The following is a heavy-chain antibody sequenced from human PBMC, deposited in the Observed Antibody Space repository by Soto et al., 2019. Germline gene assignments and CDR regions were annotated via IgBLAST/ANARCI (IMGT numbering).Heavy chain of an antibody. CDR1: GYTFRRYG. Sequence: ASVKVSCKAPGYTFRRYGISWVRQAPGQGLEWMGWISGYNGNTHYSQKFQGKVTMTTDTSTSTAYMELRNLRSDDTAVYYCAKADSNYAGRFSYYYMDVWGTGTMVTVSS. CDR3: AKADSNYAGRFSYYYMDV. V-gene: IGHV1-18*01. D-gene: IGHD4-4*01. J-gene: IGHJ6*03. CDR2: ISGYNGNT.